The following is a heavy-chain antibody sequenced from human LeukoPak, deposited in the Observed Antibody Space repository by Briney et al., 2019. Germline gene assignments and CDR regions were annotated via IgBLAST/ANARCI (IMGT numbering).Heavy chain of an antibody. D-gene: IGHD2-2*01. CDR2: ISGSGGST. V-gene: IGHV3-23*01. CDR1: GFTFSSYA. J-gene: IGHJ4*02. CDR3: ARERYCSSTSCPHGDLDY. Sequence: GGSLRLSCAASGFTFSSYAMSWVRQAPGKGLEWVSAISGSGGSTYYADSVKGRFTISRDNSKNTLYLQMNSLRAEDTAVYYCARERYCSSTSCPHGDLDYWGQGTLVSVSS.